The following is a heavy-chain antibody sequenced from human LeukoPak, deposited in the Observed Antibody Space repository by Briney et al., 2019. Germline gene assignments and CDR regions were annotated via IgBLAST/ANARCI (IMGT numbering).Heavy chain of an antibody. V-gene: IGHV3-7*01. CDR1: GFTFSSYS. CDR2: MKPNGNEK. Sequence: GGSLRLSCAASGFTFSSYSMNWVRQAPGKGLEWVTNMKPNGNEKYYVDSVKGRFTISRDNAKNSLYLQMNSLRVEDTAVYYCARDSDGFDYWGQGALVTVSS. D-gene: IGHD2-21*01. J-gene: IGHJ4*02. CDR3: ARDSDGFDY.